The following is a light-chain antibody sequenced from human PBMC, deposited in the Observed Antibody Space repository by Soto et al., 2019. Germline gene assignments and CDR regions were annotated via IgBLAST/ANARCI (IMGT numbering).Light chain of an antibody. V-gene: IGKV1-17*03. Sequence: DIQMTQSPSAMSASVGDRVTITCRASQAISHYLAWFHQRPGKVPKRLIYGASTLESGVPSRFSGSGSGTDFTLTISSLPPEDFGTYYCLQHNTYPLSFGGGTKVE. CDR1: QAISHY. CDR2: GAS. CDR3: LQHNTYPLS. J-gene: IGKJ4*01.